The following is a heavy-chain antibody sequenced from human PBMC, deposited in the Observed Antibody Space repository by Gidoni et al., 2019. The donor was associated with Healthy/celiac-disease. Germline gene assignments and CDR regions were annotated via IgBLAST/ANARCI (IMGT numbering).Heavy chain of an antibody. V-gene: IGHV4-39*07. D-gene: IGHD2-15*01. Sequence: QLQPQESGPGLVKPSATLSLPCTVSGGYIRSSSYYWGWFRQPPGKGLELLGSIYYSWSTCYTPSHKSRSTISADTSKNQFSLNLSSVTAADTAVYYCARREFKGCCSGGSCYSLAWFDPWGQGTLVTVSS. CDR2: IYYSWST. CDR1: GGYIRSSSYY. CDR3: ARREFKGCCSGGSCYSLAWFDP. J-gene: IGHJ5*02.